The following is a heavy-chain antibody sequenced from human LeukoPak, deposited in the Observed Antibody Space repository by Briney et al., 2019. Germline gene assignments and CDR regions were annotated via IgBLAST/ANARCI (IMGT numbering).Heavy chain of an antibody. Sequence: PSETLSLTCTVSGGSISGSYWSWIRQPAGKGLEWIGRIHTSGSTNYNPSLKSRVTISVDKSKNQFSLKLSSVTAADTAVYYCARDLGYSFGHAFDIWGQGTMVTVSS. D-gene: IGHD5-18*01. CDR3: ARDLGYSFGHAFDI. J-gene: IGHJ3*02. CDR1: GGSISGSY. CDR2: IHTSGST. V-gene: IGHV4-4*07.